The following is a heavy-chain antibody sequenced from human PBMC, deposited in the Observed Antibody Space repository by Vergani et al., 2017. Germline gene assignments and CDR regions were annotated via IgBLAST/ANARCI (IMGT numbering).Heavy chain of an antibody. CDR3: ARGYSGYSQDHGIDDY. D-gene: IGHD5-12*01. J-gene: IGHJ4*02. Sequence: QVQLVESGGGVVQPGRSLRLSCAASGFTFSSYAMHWVRQAPGKGLEWVAVISYDGSNKYYADSVKGRFTISRDNSKNTLYLQMNSLRAEDTAVYYCARGYSGYSQDHGIDDYWGQGTLVTVSS. CDR2: ISYDGSNK. CDR1: GFTFSSYA. V-gene: IGHV3-30-3*01.